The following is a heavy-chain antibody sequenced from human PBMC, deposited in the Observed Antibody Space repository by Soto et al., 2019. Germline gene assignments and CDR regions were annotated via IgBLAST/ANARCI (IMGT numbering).Heavy chain of an antibody. CDR3: ARRISSGGTFDY. D-gene: IGHD2-15*01. Sequence: QITLKESGPTLVKPTQTLTLTCTFSGFSLSTSGVGVGWVRQPPGKALEWLALIYWDDDKRYSPSLKSRLTITKDTSKNQVVLTMTNLDPVDTATYYCARRISSGGTFDYWGQGTLVTVSS. J-gene: IGHJ4*02. CDR2: IYWDDDK. V-gene: IGHV2-5*02. CDR1: GFSLSTSGVG.